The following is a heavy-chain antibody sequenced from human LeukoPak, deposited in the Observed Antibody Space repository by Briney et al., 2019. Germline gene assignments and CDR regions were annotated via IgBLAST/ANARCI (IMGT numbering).Heavy chain of an antibody. CDR1: RGSISATRYY. CDR2: MYYSGRD. V-gene: IGHV4-39*07. Sequence: PSETLSLTCSVSRGSISATRYYWGWIRQPPGKGLEWVGGMYYSGRDHYNPSLKSRVTVSVDTAKNQFSLKLSSVTAADTAVYYCARVTTDDYFDSWGQGTLVTVSS. CDR3: ARVTTDDYFDS. D-gene: IGHD1-1*01. J-gene: IGHJ4*02.